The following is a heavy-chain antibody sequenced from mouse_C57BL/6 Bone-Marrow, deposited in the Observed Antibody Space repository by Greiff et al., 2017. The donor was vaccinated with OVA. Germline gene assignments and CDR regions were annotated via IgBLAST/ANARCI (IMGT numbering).Heavy chain of an antibody. CDR2: IDPSDSYT. V-gene: IGHV1-59*01. Sequence: QVQLQQSGAELVRPGTSVKLSCKASGYTFTSYWMHWVKQRPGQGLEWIGVIDPSDSYTNYNQKFKGKATLTVDTSSSTAYMQLSSLTSEDSAVYYCARKGNGYPYAMDYWGQGTSVTVSS. CDR3: ARKGNGYPYAMDY. D-gene: IGHD2-2*01. CDR1: GYTFTSYW. J-gene: IGHJ4*01.